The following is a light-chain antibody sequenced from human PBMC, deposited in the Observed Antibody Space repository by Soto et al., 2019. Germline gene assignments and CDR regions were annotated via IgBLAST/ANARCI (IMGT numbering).Light chain of an antibody. Sequence: EIVLTQSPGTLSLSLGERATLSCRASQSLANTFLAWYQQKPGQAPRLLIFAASSRATGIPDRFSGSGSGTDFTLTINGLEPDDFAMYYCQQYRSSPRTFGQGTKVDIK. CDR2: AAS. V-gene: IGKV3-20*01. J-gene: IGKJ1*01. CDR1: QSLANTF. CDR3: QQYRSSPRT.